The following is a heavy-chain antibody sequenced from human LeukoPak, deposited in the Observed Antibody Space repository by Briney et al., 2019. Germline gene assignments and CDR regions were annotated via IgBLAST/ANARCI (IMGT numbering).Heavy chain of an antibody. V-gene: IGHV4-4*09. CDR2: IDTSAST. Sequence: SETLSLTCTVSGASISSYYWSWIRQPPEKGLEWIGYIDTSASTNYNPSLQSRVTISVDTSDNQFSLNLSSVTASDTAVYYCARHARFEYSTSRDYYFYFMDVWGKGTTVTVSS. CDR1: GASISSYY. D-gene: IGHD6-6*01. CDR3: ARHARFEYSTSRDYYFYFMDV. J-gene: IGHJ6*03.